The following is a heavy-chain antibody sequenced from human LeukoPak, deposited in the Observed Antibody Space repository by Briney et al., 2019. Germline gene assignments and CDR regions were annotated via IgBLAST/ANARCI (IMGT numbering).Heavy chain of an antibody. CDR3: ARAYSSSWYFNWFDP. D-gene: IGHD6-13*01. CDR1: GGSISSSSYY. Sequence: SETLSLTCTVSGGSISSSSYYWGWIRQPPGKGLEWIGNIYPSGATYYNPSLKTRVTISVDTSKNQFSLKLSPVTAADTAVYFCARAYSSSWYFNWFDPWGQGTLVTVSS. J-gene: IGHJ5*02. CDR2: IYPSGAT. V-gene: IGHV4-39*07.